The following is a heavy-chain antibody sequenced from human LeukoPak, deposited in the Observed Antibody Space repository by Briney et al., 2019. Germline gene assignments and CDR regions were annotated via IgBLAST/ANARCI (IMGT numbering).Heavy chain of an antibody. D-gene: IGHD4-17*01. J-gene: IGHJ3*02. Sequence: GGSLRLSCAASGFTFSSYSMNWVRQAPGKGLEWVSCISSSSSTIYYADSVKGRFTISRDNAKNSLYLQMNSLRAEDTAVYYCARGRMTTVTTDAFDIWGQGTMVTVSS. CDR3: ARGRMTTVTTDAFDI. CDR1: GFTFSSYS. CDR2: ISSSSSTI. V-gene: IGHV3-48*01.